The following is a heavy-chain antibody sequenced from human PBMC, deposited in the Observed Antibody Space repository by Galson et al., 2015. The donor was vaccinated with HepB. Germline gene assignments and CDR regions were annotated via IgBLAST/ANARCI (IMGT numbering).Heavy chain of an antibody. CDR2: ISAYNGNT. D-gene: IGHD3-16*02. Sequence: SVKVSCKASGGTFSSYAISWVRQAPGQGLEWMGWISAYNGNTNYAQKLQGRVTMTTDTSTSTAYMELRSLRSDDTAVYYCARVDGDDYIWGSYRYNWFDPWGQGTLVTVSS. CDR1: GGTFSSYA. V-gene: IGHV1-18*01. J-gene: IGHJ5*02. CDR3: ARVDGDDYIWGSYRYNWFDP.